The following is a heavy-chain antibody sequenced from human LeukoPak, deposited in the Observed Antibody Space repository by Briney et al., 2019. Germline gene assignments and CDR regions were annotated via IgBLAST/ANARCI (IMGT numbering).Heavy chain of an antibody. Sequence: GGSLRLSCAASGFTFSSYAMHWVRQAPGKGLEWVAVISYDGSNKYYADSVKGRFTISRDNSKNTLYLQMNSLRAEDTAVYYCARVFGSGIWKRGYFDYWGQGTLVTVSS. CDR1: GFTFSSYA. CDR2: ISYDGSNK. J-gene: IGHJ4*02. D-gene: IGHD3-10*01. V-gene: IGHV3-30-3*01. CDR3: ARVFGSGIWKRGYFDY.